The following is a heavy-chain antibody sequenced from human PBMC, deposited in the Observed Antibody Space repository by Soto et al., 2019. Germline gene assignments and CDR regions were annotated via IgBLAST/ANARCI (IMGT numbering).Heavy chain of an antibody. Sequence: XETLSLTCSVSGADINTYSWTWIRQPAGKGLEWIGRIYTSASINYNPSLKGRVTLSVDTSTNQVSLRLASVTAADTAIYYCARDREAGYNFYYGMDVWGQGTTVTVSS. CDR3: ARDREAGYNFYYGMDV. D-gene: IGHD6-19*01. J-gene: IGHJ6*02. V-gene: IGHV4-4*07. CDR2: IYTSASI. CDR1: GADINTYS.